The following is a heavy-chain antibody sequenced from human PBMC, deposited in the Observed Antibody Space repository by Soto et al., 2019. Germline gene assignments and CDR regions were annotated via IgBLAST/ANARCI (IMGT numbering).Heavy chain of an antibody. Sequence: GGSLRLSCAASGFTFSSYAMSWVRQAPGKGLEWVSAISGSGGSTYYADSVKGRFTISRDNSKNTLYLQMNSLRAEDTAVYYCAAGPANTAMATNNYYYGMDVWGQGTTVTVSS. J-gene: IGHJ6*02. V-gene: IGHV3-23*01. CDR3: AAGPANTAMATNNYYYGMDV. CDR2: ISGSGGST. CDR1: GFTFSSYA. D-gene: IGHD5-18*01.